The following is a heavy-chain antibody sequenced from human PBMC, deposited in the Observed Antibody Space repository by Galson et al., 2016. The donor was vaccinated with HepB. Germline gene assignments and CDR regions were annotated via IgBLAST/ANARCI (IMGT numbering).Heavy chain of an antibody. V-gene: IGHV3-30*04. D-gene: IGHD1-26*01. CDR2: ISYDGSNK. J-gene: IGHJ4*02. CDR1: GFTFSSYD. CDR3: AREGEGGLDY. Sequence: SLRLSCAASGFTFSSYDMHWVRQAPGKELEWVAIISYDGSNKYYADAVKGRFIISRDYSKNTLYLQRNSLGAEDTGVYYCAREGEGGLDYWGQGTLVTVSS.